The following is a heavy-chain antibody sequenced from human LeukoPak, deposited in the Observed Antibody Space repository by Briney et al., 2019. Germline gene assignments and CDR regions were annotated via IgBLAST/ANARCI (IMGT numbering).Heavy chain of an antibody. V-gene: IGHV1-2*02. CDR2: INPNSGGT. CDR1: GYTFTGYY. CDR3: AREYSSGWYSDAFDI. Sequence: ASVKVSCKASGYTFTGYYMHWVRQAPGQGLEWMGWINPNSGGTYYAQKFQGRVTMTRDTSISTAYMELRSLRSDDTAVYYCAREYSSGWYSDAFDIWGQGTMVTVSS. D-gene: IGHD6-19*01. J-gene: IGHJ3*02.